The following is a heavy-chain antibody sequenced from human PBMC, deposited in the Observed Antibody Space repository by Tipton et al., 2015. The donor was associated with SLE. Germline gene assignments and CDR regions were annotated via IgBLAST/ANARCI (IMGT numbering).Heavy chain of an antibody. CDR3: ARGPPYYGSGNADY. CDR1: GFTFSDYY. Sequence: SLRLSCAASGFTFSDYYMSWIRQAPGKGLEWVSYISSSSSYTNYADSVKGRFTISRDNAKNSLYLQMNSLRAEDTAVYYCARGPPYYGSGNADYWGQGTLVTVSS. J-gene: IGHJ4*02. CDR2: ISSSSSYT. V-gene: IGHV3-11*05. D-gene: IGHD3-10*01.